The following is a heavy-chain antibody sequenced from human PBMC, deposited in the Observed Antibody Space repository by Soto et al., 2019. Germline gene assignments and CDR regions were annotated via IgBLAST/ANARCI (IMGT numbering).Heavy chain of an antibody. V-gene: IGHV4-34*01. D-gene: IGHD4-4*01. J-gene: IGHJ4*02. Sequence: PSETLSLTCAVYGGSFSGYYWSWIRQPPGKGLEWIGEINHSGSTNYNPSLKSRVTISVDTSKNQFSLKLSSVTAADTAVYYCSSLTTVTPYYFDYWGQGTLVTVSS. CDR1: GGSFSGYY. CDR2: INHSGST. CDR3: SSLTTVTPYYFDY.